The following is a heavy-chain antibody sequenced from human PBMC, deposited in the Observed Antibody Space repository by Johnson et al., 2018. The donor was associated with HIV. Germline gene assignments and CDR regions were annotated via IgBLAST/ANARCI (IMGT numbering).Heavy chain of an antibody. J-gene: IGHJ3*01. Sequence: EQLVESGGGVVQPGRSLRLSCAASGFTFSSYGMHWVRQAPGKGLEWVSYISSSGSTIYYADSVKGRFTISRDNSKNTLYLQMNSLRAEDTAVYYCASVNSGAFNFWGQGTMVTVSS. CDR3: ASVNSGAFNF. D-gene: IGHD3-10*01. CDR1: GFTFSSYG. CDR2: ISSSGSTI. V-gene: IGHV3-48*01.